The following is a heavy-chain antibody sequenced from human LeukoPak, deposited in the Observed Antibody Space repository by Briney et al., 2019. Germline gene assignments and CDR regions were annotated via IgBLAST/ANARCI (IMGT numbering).Heavy chain of an antibody. CDR1: GFTFSSYE. J-gene: IGHJ4*02. V-gene: IGHV3-48*03. Sequence: GGSLRLSCAASGFTFSSYEMNWVRQAPGKGLEWVSYISSSGNTMYYADSVKGRFTISRDNAKNSLYLQMNSLRAEDTAVYYCVRDRTMVIDYWGQGTLATVSS. CDR3: VRDRTMVIDY. CDR2: ISSSGNTM. D-gene: IGHD3-10*01.